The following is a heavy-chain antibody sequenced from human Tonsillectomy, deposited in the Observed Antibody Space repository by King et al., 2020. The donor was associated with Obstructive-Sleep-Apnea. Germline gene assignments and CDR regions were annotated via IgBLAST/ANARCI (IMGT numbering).Heavy chain of an antibody. D-gene: IGHD2-15*01. V-gene: IGHV4-59*01. J-gene: IGHJ1*01. CDR1: GGSISSYY. CDR3: ARDEGFCSGGSCYPEYFQH. Sequence: QMQLQESGPGLVKPSETLSLTCTVSGGSISSYYWSWIRPPPGKGLEWIGYIYYSGSTNYNPTLKSRVTISVDTSKNQFSLKLSSVTAADTAVYYCARDEGFCSGGSCYPEYFQHWGQGTLVTVSS. CDR2: IYYSGST.